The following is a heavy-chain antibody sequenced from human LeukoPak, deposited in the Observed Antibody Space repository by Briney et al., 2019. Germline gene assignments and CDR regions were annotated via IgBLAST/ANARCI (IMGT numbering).Heavy chain of an antibody. CDR1: GFTVSNNY. Sequence: GGSLRLSGAASGFTVSNNYMSWVRQAPGKGLEWVSVIYIGGNTYYADSVKGRFTISRDNSKNTLYLQMNNLRAEDTAVYYCARSESGSYSENWGQGTLVTVSS. CDR2: IYIGGNT. J-gene: IGHJ4*02. D-gene: IGHD1-26*01. CDR3: ARSESGSYSEN. V-gene: IGHV3-66*01.